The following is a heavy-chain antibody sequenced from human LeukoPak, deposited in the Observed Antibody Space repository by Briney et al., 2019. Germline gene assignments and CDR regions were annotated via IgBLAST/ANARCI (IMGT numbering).Heavy chain of an antibody. CDR1: GFSLSTYW. V-gene: IGHV3-7*01. D-gene: IGHD6-19*01. J-gene: IGHJ5*02. Sequence: GGSLRLSCAASGFSLSTYWMIWVRQAPGKGLEWVANINRDGSRKNYVDSLEGRFTISRDNAKNLVYLQMNSLRAEDSAIYYCAKDLGYSSGWDLWGQGTLVTVSS. CDR3: AKDLGYSSGWDL. CDR2: INRDGSRK.